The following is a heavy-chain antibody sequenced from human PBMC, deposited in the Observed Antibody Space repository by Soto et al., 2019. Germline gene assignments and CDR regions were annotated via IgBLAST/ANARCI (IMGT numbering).Heavy chain of an antibody. J-gene: IGHJ6*02. CDR1: GGSFSGYY. CDR2: INHSGST. Sequence: SETLSLTCAVYGGSFSGYYWGWIRQPPGKGLEWIGEINHSGSTNYNPSLKSRVTISVDTSKNQFSLKLSSVTAADTAVYYCARARFVVVVAATSIYYGMDVWGQGTTVTVSS. D-gene: IGHD2-15*01. V-gene: IGHV4-34*01. CDR3: ARARFVVVVAATSIYYGMDV.